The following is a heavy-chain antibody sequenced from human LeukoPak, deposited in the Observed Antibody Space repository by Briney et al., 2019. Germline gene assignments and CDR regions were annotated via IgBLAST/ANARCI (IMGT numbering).Heavy chain of an antibody. CDR3: ARPYSSGWYNWYFDL. Sequence: PSETLSFTCTVSGGSISSYYWSWIRQPPGKGLEWIGYIYYTGSTSYNPSLKSRVTISVDTSKNQFSLKLSSVTAADTAVYYCARPYSSGWYNWYFDLWGRGTPVTVSS. D-gene: IGHD6-19*01. CDR1: GGSISSYY. J-gene: IGHJ2*01. V-gene: IGHV4-59*08. CDR2: IYYTGST.